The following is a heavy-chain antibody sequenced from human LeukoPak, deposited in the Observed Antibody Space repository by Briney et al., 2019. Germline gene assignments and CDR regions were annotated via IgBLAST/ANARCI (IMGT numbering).Heavy chain of an antibody. CDR2: ISDDGSDK. J-gene: IGHJ4*02. CDR3: VRCEQWDLSANY. V-gene: IGHV3-30-3*01. D-gene: IGHD1-26*01. CDR1: GFTFSSYA. Sequence: PGESLRLSCAVSGFTFSSYAMHWVRQAPGKGLEWVAFISDDGSDKYYADSVKGRFTISRDTSQNTLYLQMNSLKAEDTAVYYCVRCEQWDLSANYWGQGTLLTVSS.